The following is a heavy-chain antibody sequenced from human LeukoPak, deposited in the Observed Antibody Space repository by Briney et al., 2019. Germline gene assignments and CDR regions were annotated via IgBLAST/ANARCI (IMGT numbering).Heavy chain of an antibody. V-gene: IGHV3-9*01. CDR3: AEDLLPYDSSAIPG. D-gene: IGHD3-22*01. CDR2: ISWNSGSI. CDR1: GFTFDDYA. Sequence: GRSLRLSCAASGFTFDDYAMHWVRQAPGKGLEWVSGISWNSGSIGYADSVKGRFTISGDNAKSSLYLQMNSLRAEDTALYYCAEDLLPYDSSAIPGWGQGTLVTVSS. J-gene: IGHJ4*02.